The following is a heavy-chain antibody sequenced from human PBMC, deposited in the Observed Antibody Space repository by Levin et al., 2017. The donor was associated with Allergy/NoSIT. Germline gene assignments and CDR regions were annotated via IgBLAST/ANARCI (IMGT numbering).Heavy chain of an antibody. CDR1: GGTFSSYA. CDR2: IIPIFGTA. Sequence: SVKVSCKASGGTFSSYAISWVRQAPGQGLEWMGGIIPIFGTANYAQKFQGRVTITADKSTSTAYMELSSLRSEDTAVYYCAILRGLRGGIPENYYYGMDVWGQGTTVTVSS. V-gene: IGHV1-69*06. D-gene: IGHD5-12*01. CDR3: AILRGLRGGIPENYYYGMDV. J-gene: IGHJ6*02.